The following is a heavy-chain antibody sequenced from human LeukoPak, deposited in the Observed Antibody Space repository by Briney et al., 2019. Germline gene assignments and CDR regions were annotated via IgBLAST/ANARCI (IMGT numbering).Heavy chain of an antibody. CDR3: AREYGSGRGVPSRDDTFDI. CDR1: GFDFSDYW. D-gene: IGHD3-10*01. J-gene: IGHJ3*02. V-gene: IGHV3-7*03. CDR2: TRQDGSEA. Sequence: GGSLRLSCVASGFDFSDYWMSWVRQAPGKGLEWVANTRQDGSEAYYVDSVKGRFTISRDNAKNSLYVQMNSLRVEDTAVYYCAREYGSGRGVPSRDDTFDIGGQGTMVTVSS.